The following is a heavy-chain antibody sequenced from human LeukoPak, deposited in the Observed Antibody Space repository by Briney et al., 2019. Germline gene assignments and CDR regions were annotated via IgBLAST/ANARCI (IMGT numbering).Heavy chain of an antibody. CDR2: VTGSGGTP. CDR3: AKMGKTENHYGSGRFSYYYYMDV. V-gene: IGHV3-23*01. D-gene: IGHD3-10*01. J-gene: IGHJ6*03. Sequence: GGSLRLSCAASGFTFSSYDMSWVRQAPGKGLEWVSSVTGSGGTPKYADSVKGRFTVSRDNSKNTLYLQMNSLRAEDTAVYYCAKMGKTENHYGSGRFSYYYYMDVWGKGTTVTVSS. CDR1: GFTFSSYD.